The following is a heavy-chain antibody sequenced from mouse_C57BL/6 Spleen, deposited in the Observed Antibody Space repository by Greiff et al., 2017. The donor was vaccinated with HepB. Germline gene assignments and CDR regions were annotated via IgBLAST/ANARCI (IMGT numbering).Heavy chain of an antibody. CDR3: ARRVITTGLDY. Sequence: VQLQQSGPELVKPGASVKISCKASGYSFTGYYMNWVKQSPEKSLEWIGEINPSTGGTTYNQKFKAKATLTVDKSSSTAYMQLKSLTSEDSAVYYCARRVITTGLDYWGQGTTLTVSS. J-gene: IGHJ2*01. V-gene: IGHV1-42*01. CDR2: INPSTGGT. D-gene: IGHD1-1*01. CDR1: GYSFTGYY.